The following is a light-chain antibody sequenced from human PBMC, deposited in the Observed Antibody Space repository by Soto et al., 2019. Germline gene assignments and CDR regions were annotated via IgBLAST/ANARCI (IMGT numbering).Light chain of an antibody. CDR1: QSLLHSNGNIY. V-gene: IGKV2-28*01. J-gene: IGKJ1*01. Sequence: DIVLTQSPLSLPVTPGEPASISCRSSQSLLHSNGNIYLDWYLQKPGQSPQLLIYLGSIRASGVTDRFSGSGSGTDFTLKITRVEAEDVGVYYCMQAIQAPRTLGLGTKVEIK. CDR3: MQAIQAPRT. CDR2: LGS.